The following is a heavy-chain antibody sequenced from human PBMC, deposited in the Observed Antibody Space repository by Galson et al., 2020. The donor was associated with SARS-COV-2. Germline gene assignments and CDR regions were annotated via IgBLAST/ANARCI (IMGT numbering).Heavy chain of an antibody. V-gene: IGHV4-38-2*01. CDR1: GYSISSGYF. CDR2: IYHSGAT. D-gene: IGHD2-15*01. Sequence: SETLPLTCLVSGYSISSGYFWGWIRQPPGEGLEWMGSIYHSGATFYNPSLRSRLSMSVDTSNNQFSLNLISVTAADTAIYYCAAYSVMAVAPTPLRADYWGQGTLVTVSS. CDR3: AAYSVMAVAPTPLRADY. J-gene: IGHJ4*02.